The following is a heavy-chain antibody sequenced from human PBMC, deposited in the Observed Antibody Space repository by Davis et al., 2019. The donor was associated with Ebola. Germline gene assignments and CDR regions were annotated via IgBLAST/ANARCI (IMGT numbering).Heavy chain of an antibody. Sequence: AASVKVSCQASVCTFRRYTISWVRQAPGQGLEWMGRINPILDIANYAQKFQGRVTITADKSTRTAYMELSSLRSADTAVYYCARGYSSGWYDYFDYWGQGTLVTVSS. CDR2: INPILDIA. V-gene: IGHV1-69*02. J-gene: IGHJ4*02. CDR3: ARGYSSGWYDYFDY. D-gene: IGHD6-19*01. CDR1: VCTFRRYT.